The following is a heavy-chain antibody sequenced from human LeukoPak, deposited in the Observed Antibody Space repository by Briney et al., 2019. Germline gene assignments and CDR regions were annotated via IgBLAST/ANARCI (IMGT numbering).Heavy chain of an antibody. D-gene: IGHD5-12*01. V-gene: IGHV3-23*01. CDR2: ISGSGGNT. CDR3: AKGRYSGYGYFDY. Sequence: GGSLRLSCAASRFTFTYHAMNWVRQAPGKGLEWVSGISGSGGNTYYADSVKGWFTISRDNSKDTLYLQMNSLRAEDTALYYCAKGRYSGYGYFDYWGRGTLVTVSS. J-gene: IGHJ4*02. CDR1: RFTFTYHA.